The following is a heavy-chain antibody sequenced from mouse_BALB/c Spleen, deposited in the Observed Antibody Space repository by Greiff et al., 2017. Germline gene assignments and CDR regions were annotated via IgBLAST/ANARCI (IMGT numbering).Heavy chain of an antibody. D-gene: IGHD2-4*01. CDR2: IRLKSNNYAT. V-gene: IGHV6-6*02. J-gene: IGHJ3*01. Sequence: EVQVVESGGGLVQPGGSMKLSCVASGFTFSNYWMNWVRQSPEKGLEWVAEIRLKSNNYATHYAESVKGRFTISRDDSKSSVYLQMNNLRAEDTGIYYCTRDDYDVWFAYWGQGTLVTVSA. CDR1: GFTFSNYW. CDR3: TRDDYDVWFAY.